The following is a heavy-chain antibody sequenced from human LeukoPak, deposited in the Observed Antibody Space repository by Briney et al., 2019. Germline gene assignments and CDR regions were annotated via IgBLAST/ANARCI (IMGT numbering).Heavy chain of an antibody. CDR2: ISGSGGST. V-gene: IGHV3-23*01. D-gene: IGHD1-26*01. J-gene: IGHJ4*02. CDR1: GFTFSSYW. Sequence: GGSLRLSCAASGFTFSSYWMSWVRQAPGKGLEWVSAISGSGGSTYYADSVKGRFTISRDNSKNTLYLQMNSLRAEDTAVYYCAKVPLGGYSGSYYYFDYWGQGTLVTVSS. CDR3: AKVPLGGYSGSYYYFDY.